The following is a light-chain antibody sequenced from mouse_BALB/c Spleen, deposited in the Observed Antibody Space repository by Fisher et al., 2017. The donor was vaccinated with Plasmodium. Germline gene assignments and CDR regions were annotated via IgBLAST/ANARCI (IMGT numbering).Light chain of an antibody. V-gene: IGKV5-43*01. Sequence: DIVITQSPATLSVTPGDSVSLSCRASQTISTNLHWYQQKSHESPRLLINYTSQSISGIPSRFTGSGSGTDFTLSVNSVETEDFGMYFCQQSNCWPLTFGTGTKLELK. CDR2: YTS. CDR3: QQSNCWPLT. J-gene: IGKJ5*01. CDR1: QTISTN.